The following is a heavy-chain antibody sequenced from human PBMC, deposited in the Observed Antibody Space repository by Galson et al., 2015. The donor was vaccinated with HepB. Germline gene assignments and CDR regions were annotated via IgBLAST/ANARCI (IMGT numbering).Heavy chain of an antibody. Sequence: SVKVSCKASGSTFSGYYIHWVRQAPGQGLEWMGRINPKSGGTNYPQKFQGRVSMTRDTSISTVYMELSRLRSDDTAVYYCARISYCGADCYSEPVFGYWGQGTLVTVSS. CDR1: GSTFSGYY. V-gene: IGHV1-2*06. CDR3: ARISYCGADCYSEPVFGY. J-gene: IGHJ4*02. D-gene: IGHD2-21*01. CDR2: INPKSGGT.